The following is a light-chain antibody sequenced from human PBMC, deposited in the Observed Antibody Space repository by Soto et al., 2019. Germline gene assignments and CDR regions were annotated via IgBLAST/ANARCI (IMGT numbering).Light chain of an antibody. CDR1: QSISTC. J-gene: IGKJ1*01. Sequence: EIQLTQSLATLSASVGDRVTITCRASQSISTCFAWYQHKPGNAPRLLIYDASSLASGVPSRFSGSGSGTDFTLTIVIVQPDDFARYYSHDSQGRPLRFGDGTMV. CDR3: HDSQGRPLR. V-gene: IGKV1-5*01. CDR2: DAS.